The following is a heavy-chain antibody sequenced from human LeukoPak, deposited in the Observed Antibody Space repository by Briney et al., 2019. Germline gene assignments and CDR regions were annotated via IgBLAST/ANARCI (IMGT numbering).Heavy chain of an antibody. V-gene: IGHV3-23*01. CDR1: GFTFSNYA. D-gene: IGHD5-18*01. Sequence: GGSLRLSCTASGFTFSNYAMSWVRQAPGKGLEWVSDISGGGDSTYYTDSVKGRFTISRDNSKNTLNLQMNSLRAEDTALYYCAKDIRRGYNFGYDQFAYWGQGILVTVSS. CDR3: AKDIRRGYNFGYDQFAY. J-gene: IGHJ4*02. CDR2: ISGGGDST.